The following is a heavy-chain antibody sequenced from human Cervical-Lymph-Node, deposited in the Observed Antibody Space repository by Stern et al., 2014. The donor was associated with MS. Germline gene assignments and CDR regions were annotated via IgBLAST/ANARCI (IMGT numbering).Heavy chain of an antibody. CDR1: GYTFTSYD. V-gene: IGHV1-8*01. J-gene: IGHJ5*02. CDR2: MNPNSGNT. CDR3: ARGRTSRNWFDP. Sequence: VQLVESGAEVKKPGASVKVSCKASGYTFTSYDINWVRQDTGQGLEWMGWMNPNSGNTGYTQKFQGRLTMTRDTSINTAYMELSSLRSEDTAVYYCARGRTSRNWFDPWGQGTLVTVSS. D-gene: IGHD1-1*01.